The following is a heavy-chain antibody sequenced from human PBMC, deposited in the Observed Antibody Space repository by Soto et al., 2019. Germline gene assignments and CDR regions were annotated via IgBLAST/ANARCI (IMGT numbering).Heavy chain of an antibody. Sequence: GASVKVSCKASGYTFTSYGISWVRQAPGQGLEWMGWISAYNGNTNYAQKLQGRVTMTTDTSTSTAYMELRSLRSDDTAVYYCAREGSCYSSGCYYCCMDVWGQGTTVTVS. V-gene: IGHV1-18*01. CDR1: GYTFTSYG. D-gene: IGHD2-15*01. CDR3: AREGSCYSSGCYYCCMDV. J-gene: IGHJ6*02. CDR2: ISAYNGNT.